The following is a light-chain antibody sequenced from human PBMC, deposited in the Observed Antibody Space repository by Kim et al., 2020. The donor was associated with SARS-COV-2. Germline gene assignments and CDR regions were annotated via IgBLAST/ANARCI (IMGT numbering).Light chain of an antibody. J-gene: IGLJ1*01. CDR1: CSHSAAGYD. V-gene: IGLV1-40*01. CDR3: QSYDSSLNSYV. Sequence: RVNGTCTGTCSHSAAGYDVHWYQQVPGAAPKLLFYGHTNRPSGVPDRFSGSKSDTSASLAITGFQSEDEADYYCQSYDSSLNSYVFGTGTKVTFL. CDR2: GHT.